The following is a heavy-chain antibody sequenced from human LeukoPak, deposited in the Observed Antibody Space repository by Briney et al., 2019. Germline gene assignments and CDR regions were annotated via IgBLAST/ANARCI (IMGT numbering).Heavy chain of an antibody. Sequence: SVKVSCKASGGTFSSYAISWVRQAPGQGLEWMGGIIPIFGTANYAQKFQGRVTITADESTSTAYMELSSLRSEDTAVYYCARHDYSNYYFDYWGQGTLVTVSS. CDR2: IIPIFGTA. J-gene: IGHJ4*02. CDR1: GGTFSSYA. V-gene: IGHV1-69*13. CDR3: ARHDYSNYYFDY. D-gene: IGHD4-11*01.